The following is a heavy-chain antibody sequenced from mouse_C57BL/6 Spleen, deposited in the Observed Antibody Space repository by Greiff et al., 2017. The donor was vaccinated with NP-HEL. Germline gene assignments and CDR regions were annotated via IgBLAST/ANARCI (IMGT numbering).Heavy chain of an antibody. Sequence: EVQLQQSGAELVKPGASVKLSCTASGFNITDYYMHWVKQRTEQGLEWIGRIDPEDGETKYAPKFKGKATITADTSSNTAYLQLSSLTSEDTAVYYCARSESDGPFAYWGQGTLVTVSA. CDR1: GFNITDYY. J-gene: IGHJ3*01. D-gene: IGHD2-3*01. CDR3: ARSESDGPFAY. V-gene: IGHV14-2*01. CDR2: IDPEDGET.